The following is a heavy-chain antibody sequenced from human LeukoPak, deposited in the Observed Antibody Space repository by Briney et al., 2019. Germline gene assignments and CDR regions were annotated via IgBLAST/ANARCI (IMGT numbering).Heavy chain of an antibody. V-gene: IGHV1-18*04. CDR2: ISAYNGNT. Sequence: GESLKISCKGSGYSFTSYWIGWVRQAPGQGLEWMGWISAYNGNTNYAQKLQGRVTMTTDTSTSTAYMELRSLRSDDTAVYYCARELGYCSGGSCGWFDPWGQGTLVTVSS. D-gene: IGHD2-15*01. CDR3: ARELGYCSGGSCGWFDP. CDR1: GYSFTSYW. J-gene: IGHJ5*02.